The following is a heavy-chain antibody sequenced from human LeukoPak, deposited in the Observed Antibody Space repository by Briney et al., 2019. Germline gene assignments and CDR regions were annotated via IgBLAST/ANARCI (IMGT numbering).Heavy chain of an antibody. J-gene: IGHJ6*02. CDR3: ARDVIGYSGYGRSHYYYGMDV. Sequence: ASVTVSCKASGYTFTSYGISWVRQAPGQGLEWMGWISAYNGNTNYAQKLQGRVTMTTDTSTSTAYMELRSLRSDDTAVYYCARDVIGYSGYGRSHYYYGMDVWGQGTTVTVSS. CDR1: GYTFTSYG. D-gene: IGHD5-12*01. V-gene: IGHV1-18*01. CDR2: ISAYNGNT.